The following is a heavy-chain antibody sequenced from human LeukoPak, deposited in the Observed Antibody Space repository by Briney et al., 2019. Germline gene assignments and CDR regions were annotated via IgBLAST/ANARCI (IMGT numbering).Heavy chain of an antibody. CDR1: GYRFTELS. D-gene: IGHD5-18*01. CDR2: FDLVHGDT. Sequence: ASVKVSCKVSGYRFTELSRHWVRQAPGKGLEWLGGFDLVHGDTIYAQKFQGRVTMTEDTSTDTSYMELSSLGSEGTAVYFCTAGRAYSLLDFWGQGTLVIVSS. CDR3: TAGRAYSLLDF. J-gene: IGHJ4*02. V-gene: IGHV1-24*01.